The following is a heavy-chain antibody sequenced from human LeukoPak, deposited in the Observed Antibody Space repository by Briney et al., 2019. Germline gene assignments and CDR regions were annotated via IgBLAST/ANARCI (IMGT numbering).Heavy chain of an antibody. CDR3: ARGRSSSPPGPI. Sequence: SETLSLTCAVYGGSFSGYYWSWIRQPPGKGLEWIGEINHSGSTNYNPSLKSRVTISVDTSKNQFSLKLSSVTAADTAVFYCARGRSSSPPGPIWGQGTMVTVSS. J-gene: IGHJ3*02. D-gene: IGHD6-6*01. CDR2: INHSGST. V-gene: IGHV4-34*01. CDR1: GGSFSGYY.